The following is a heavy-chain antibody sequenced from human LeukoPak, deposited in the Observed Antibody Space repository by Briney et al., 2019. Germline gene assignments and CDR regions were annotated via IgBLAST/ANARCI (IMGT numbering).Heavy chain of an antibody. CDR1: GFTFSSYA. CDR3: ARRYSSGWDDH. J-gene: IGHJ4*02. Sequence: GGSLRLSCAASGFTFSSYAMSWVRQAPGKGLEWVAYISSSGSTIYYADSVKGRFTISRDNAKNSLYLQMSSLRAEDTAVYYCARRYSSGWDDHWGQGTLSPSPQ. CDR2: ISSSGSTI. D-gene: IGHD6-19*01. V-gene: IGHV3-48*03.